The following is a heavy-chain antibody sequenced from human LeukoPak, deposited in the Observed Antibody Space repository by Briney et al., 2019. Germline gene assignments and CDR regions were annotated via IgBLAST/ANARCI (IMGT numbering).Heavy chain of an antibody. CDR1: GGSFSGYY. CDR3: ARVVSATMILDS. J-gene: IGHJ4*02. CDR2: INHSGST. Sequence: SETLSLTCAVYGGSFSGYYWSWIRQPPGKGLEWIGEINHSGSTNYNPSLKSRVTISVDTSKNQFSPKLSSVTAADTAVYYCARVVSATMILDSWGRGTLVTVSA. D-gene: IGHD3-16*01. V-gene: IGHV4-34*01.